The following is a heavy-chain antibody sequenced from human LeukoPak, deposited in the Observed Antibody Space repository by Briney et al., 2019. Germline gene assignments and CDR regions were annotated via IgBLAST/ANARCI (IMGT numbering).Heavy chain of an antibody. V-gene: IGHV3-30*04. CDR1: GFTFSDYS. D-gene: IGHD3-22*01. CDR3: ARGGQYDTSGYYPIDY. Sequence: GGSLRLSYAASGFTFSDYSMHWVRQPPGKGLEWVALIAYDGDNKYYADSVKGRFTISRDNSKNTLFLQMNSLRAEDTAVYYCARGGQYDTSGYYPIDYWGRGTLVTVSS. J-gene: IGHJ4*02. CDR2: IAYDGDNK.